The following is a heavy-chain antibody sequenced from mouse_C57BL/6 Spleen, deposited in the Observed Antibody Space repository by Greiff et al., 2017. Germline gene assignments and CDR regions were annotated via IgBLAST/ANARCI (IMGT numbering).Heavy chain of an antibody. CDR2: VNTSTGGT. D-gene: IGHD1-1*01. Sequence: VHVEQSGTGLVKTGGLVKIFCKGFGYSFTGYYMKWGKQSPEKSLEWIGEVNTSTGGTTYNQKFKAKATLTVDKSSSTAYMQLKSLTSEDSAVYYCARDYYGSSWGAYWGQGTLVTVSA. CDR1: GYSFTGYY. CDR3: ARDYYGSSWGAY. V-gene: IGHV1-42*01. J-gene: IGHJ3*01.